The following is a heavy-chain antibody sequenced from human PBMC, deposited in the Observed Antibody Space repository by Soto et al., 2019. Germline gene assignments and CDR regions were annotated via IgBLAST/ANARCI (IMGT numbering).Heavy chain of an antibody. CDR1: GGSFSGYY. CDR2: INHSGST. CDR3: ARDNITGLFDY. J-gene: IGHJ4*02. V-gene: IGHV4-34*01. Sequence: QVQLQQWRAGLLKPSETLSLTCAVYGGSFSGYYWTWIRQPPGTGLEWNGEINHSGSTNYNPSLKSPVTISVDPSKNQFSLQLASVTAADTAVYYCARDNITGLFDYWGQGTLVTVSS. D-gene: IGHD2-8*02.